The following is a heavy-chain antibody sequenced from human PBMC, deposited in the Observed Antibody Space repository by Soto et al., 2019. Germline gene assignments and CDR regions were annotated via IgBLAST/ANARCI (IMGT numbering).Heavy chain of an antibody. CDR1: GFTFSSYG. J-gene: IGHJ6*02. D-gene: IGHD3-3*01. V-gene: IGHV3-33*01. CDR3: ARDRVTIFGVVINYGMDV. CDR2: IWYDGSNK. Sequence: GGSLTLSCAASGFTFSSYGMHWVRQAPGKGLEWVAVIWYDGSNKYYADSVKGRFTISRDNSKNTLYLQMNSLRAEDTAVYYCARDRVTIFGVVINYGMDVWGQGTTVTVSS.